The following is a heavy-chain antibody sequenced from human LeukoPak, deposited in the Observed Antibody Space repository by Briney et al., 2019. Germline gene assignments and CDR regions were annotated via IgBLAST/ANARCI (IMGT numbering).Heavy chain of an antibody. V-gene: IGHV4-38-2*02. D-gene: IGHD3-3*01. CDR3: ARQEDF. CDR1: GYSISSGYY. CDR2: ICHSGST. J-gene: IGHJ4*02. Sequence: SETLSLTCTVSGYSISSGYYWGWIRQPPGKGLEWIGSICHSGSTYYNPSLKSRVTISVDTSKNQFSLKLSSVTAADTAVYYCARQEDFWGQGTLVTVSS.